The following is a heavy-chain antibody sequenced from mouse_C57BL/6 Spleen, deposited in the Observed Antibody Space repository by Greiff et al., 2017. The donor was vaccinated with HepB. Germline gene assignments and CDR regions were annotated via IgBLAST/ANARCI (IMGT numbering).Heavy chain of an antibody. Sequence: QVQLQQSGAELVKPGASVKLSCKASGYTFTEYTIHWVKQRSGQGLEWIGWFYPGSGSIKYNEKFKDKATLTADKSSSTVYMELSRLTSEDSAVYFCARHEDGYYYGSSLYAMDCWGQGTSVTVSS. CDR1: GYTFTEYT. J-gene: IGHJ4*01. CDR3: ARHEDGYYYGSSLYAMDC. CDR2: FYPGSGSI. V-gene: IGHV1-62-2*01. D-gene: IGHD1-1*01.